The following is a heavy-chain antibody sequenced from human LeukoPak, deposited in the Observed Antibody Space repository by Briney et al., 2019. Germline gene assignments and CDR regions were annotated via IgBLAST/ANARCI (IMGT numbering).Heavy chain of an antibody. V-gene: IGHV3-30*18. J-gene: IGHJ5*02. CDR3: AKGHWFDP. CDR1: GFTFSSYG. CDR2: ISYDGSNK. Sequence: GGSLRLSCAASGFTFSSYGMHWVRQAPGMGLEWVAVISYDGSNKYYADSVKRRFTISRDNSKNTLYLQMNSLRAEDTAVYYCAKGHWFDPWGQGTLVTVSS.